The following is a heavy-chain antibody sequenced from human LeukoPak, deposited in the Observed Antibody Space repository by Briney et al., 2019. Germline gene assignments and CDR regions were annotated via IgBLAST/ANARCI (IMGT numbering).Heavy chain of an antibody. D-gene: IGHD3-10*01. CDR1: GGSISSYY. Sequence: SETLSLTCTVSGGSISSYYWGWVRQPPGKGLEWIGSIYYSGSTYYNPSLKSRVTISVDTSKNQFSLKLSSVIAADTAVYYCARDQVFEVRGVINYYYYYGMNVWGQGTTVTVSS. V-gene: IGHV4-39*07. CDR3: ARDQVFEVRGVINYYYYYGMNV. J-gene: IGHJ6*02. CDR2: IYYSGST.